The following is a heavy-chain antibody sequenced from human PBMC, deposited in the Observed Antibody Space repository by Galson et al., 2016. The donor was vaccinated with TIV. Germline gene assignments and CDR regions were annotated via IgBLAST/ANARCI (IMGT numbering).Heavy chain of an antibody. CDR2: ITSGDAT. Sequence: SLRLSCAASGFTFGAYSMIWVRQAPGTGLEWVSTITSGDATYYADSVRGRFTTSRDNSKHTLYLQMDSLRAEDTAIYYCAKDRILQYFDWLLCDSWGQGTLVTVSS. V-gene: IGHV3-23*01. J-gene: IGHJ4*02. D-gene: IGHD3-9*01. CDR3: AKDRILQYFDWLLCDS. CDR1: GFTFGAYS.